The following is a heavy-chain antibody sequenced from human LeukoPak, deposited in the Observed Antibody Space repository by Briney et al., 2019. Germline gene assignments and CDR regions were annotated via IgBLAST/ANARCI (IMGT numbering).Heavy chain of an antibody. Sequence: SETLSLTCTVSGASISNYYWSWIRQPPGKGLEWMGYSYFSGTANYNPSLKSRVTISVDTFKSQISLRLTSVTAADTAGYYCARKRWIGEPADYWGQGTLVTVSS. CDR1: GASISNYY. CDR2: SYFSGTA. J-gene: IGHJ4*02. V-gene: IGHV4-4*09. CDR3: ARKRWIGEPADY. D-gene: IGHD3-10*01.